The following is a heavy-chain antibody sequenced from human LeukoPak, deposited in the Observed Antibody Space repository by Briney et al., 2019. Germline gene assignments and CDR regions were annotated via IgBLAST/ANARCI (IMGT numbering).Heavy chain of an antibody. CDR1: GFTFSSYA. CDR2: ISCSGGST. D-gene: IGHD3-9*01. Sequence: TGGSLRLSCAASGFTFSSYAMSWDRQAPGKGLEWVSAISCSGGSTYYADSVKGRFTISRDNSKNTLYLQMNSLRAEDTAVYYCAKGGYDILTGYYLPYYYMDVWGKGTTVTVSS. CDR3: AKGGYDILTGYYLPYYYMDV. V-gene: IGHV3-23*01. J-gene: IGHJ6*03.